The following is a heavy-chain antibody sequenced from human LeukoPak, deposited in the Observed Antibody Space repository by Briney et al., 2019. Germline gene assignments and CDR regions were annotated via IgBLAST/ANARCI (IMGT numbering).Heavy chain of an antibody. CDR3: ARDGSSRAFDY. D-gene: IGHD6-6*01. CDR2: ISSSSYI. V-gene: IGHV3-21*01. J-gene: IGHJ4*02. CDR1: GFTFSSDS. Sequence: GGCLRLSCAASGFTFSSDSRDWVRQAPGKGLEWVSSISSSSYIYYADSVKGRFTISRDNAKNSLSLKMTSLRAEAPAVYYCARDGSSRAFDYWGQGTLVTVSS.